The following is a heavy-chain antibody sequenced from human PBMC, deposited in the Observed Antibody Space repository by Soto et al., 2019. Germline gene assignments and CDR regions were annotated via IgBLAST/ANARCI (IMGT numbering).Heavy chain of an antibody. J-gene: IGHJ6*01. CDR3: ARGTYSSGWQNPNIDD. V-gene: IGHV1-18*01. CDR2: ISAYNGNT. CDR1: GYTFTSYG. Sequence: ASVKVSCKASGYTFTSYGISGLRRATGPGHEWMGWISAYNGNTNYAQKLQGRVTMTTDTSTSTAYMELRSLRSDDTAVYYCARGTYSSGWQNPNIDDWGQGPTVTVSS. D-gene: IGHD6-19*01.